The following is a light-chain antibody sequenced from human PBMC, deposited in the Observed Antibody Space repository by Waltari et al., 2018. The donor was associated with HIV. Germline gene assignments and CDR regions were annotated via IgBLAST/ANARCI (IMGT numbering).Light chain of an antibody. Sequence: QSALTQPASVSGSPGQSITISCTGASSDVVGYKYVSWYQHHPGKAPKLMIYDVSERPSGVSNRFSGSKSGNTASMTISGLQAEDEADYYCCSYAGSSTLLFGGGTKVTVL. CDR2: DVS. CDR1: SSDVVGYKY. V-gene: IGLV2-23*02. J-gene: IGLJ3*02. CDR3: CSYAGSSTLL.